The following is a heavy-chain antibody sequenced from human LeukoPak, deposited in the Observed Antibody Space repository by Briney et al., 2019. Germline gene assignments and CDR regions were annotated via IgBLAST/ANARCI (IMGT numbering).Heavy chain of an antibody. D-gene: IGHD2-2*01. V-gene: IGHV4-39*07. J-gene: IGHJ3*02. CDR1: GGSISSSSYY. CDR2: IYYSGST. CDR3: ARVPVPVEAFDI. Sequence: PSETLSLTCTVSGGSISSSSYYWGWIRQPPGKGLEWIGSIYYSGSTYYNPSLKSRVTMSVDTSKNQFSLKLSSVTAADTAVYYCARVPVPVEAFDIWGQGTMVTVSS.